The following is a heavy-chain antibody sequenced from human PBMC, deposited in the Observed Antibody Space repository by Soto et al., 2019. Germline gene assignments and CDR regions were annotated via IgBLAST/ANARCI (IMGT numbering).Heavy chain of an antibody. V-gene: IGHV1-46*01. CDR2: INPSGGST. Sequence: ASVKVSCKASGYTFTSYYMHWVRQAPGQGLEWMGIINPSGGSTNYAQKLQGRVTMTTDTSTSTAYMELRSLRSDDTAVYYCARITIFGVVMFYNMDVWGKGTTVTVSS. J-gene: IGHJ6*03. D-gene: IGHD3-3*01. CDR1: GYTFTSYY. CDR3: ARITIFGVVMFYNMDV.